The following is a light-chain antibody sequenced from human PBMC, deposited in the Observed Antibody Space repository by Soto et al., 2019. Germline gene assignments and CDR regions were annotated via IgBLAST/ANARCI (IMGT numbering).Light chain of an antibody. J-gene: IGKJ5*01. Sequence: DIQMTQSPSSLSASVGDRVTITCRASQSISTYLNWYQQKPGKAPKLLISAASSLQSGVPSRFSGSGSGTDFTLTISSLQPEDFATYFCQQSYSTLSITFGQGTRLEIK. CDR1: QSISTY. V-gene: IGKV1-39*01. CDR3: QQSYSTLSIT. CDR2: AAS.